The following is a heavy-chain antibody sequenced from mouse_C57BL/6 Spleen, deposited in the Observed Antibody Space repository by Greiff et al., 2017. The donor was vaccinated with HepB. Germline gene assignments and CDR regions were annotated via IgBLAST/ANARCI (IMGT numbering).Heavy chain of an antibody. CDR1: GFTFSSYG. V-gene: IGHV5-6*01. CDR2: ISSGGSYT. Sequence: EVQLVESGGDLVKPGGSLKLSCAASGFTFSSYGMSWVRQTPDKRLEWVATISSGGSYTYYPESVKGRFTISRDNAKNTLYLQMSSLKSEDTAMYYCARHVPEGCFDVWGAGTTVTVSS. CDR3: ARHVPEGCFDV. J-gene: IGHJ1*01.